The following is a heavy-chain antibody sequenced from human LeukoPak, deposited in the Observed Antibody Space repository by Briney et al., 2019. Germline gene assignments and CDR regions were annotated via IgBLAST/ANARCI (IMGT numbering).Heavy chain of an antibody. D-gene: IGHD4-17*01. CDR3: ARDYGDHRVDY. CDR2: IHYSGKT. CDR1: GGSISSSNW. V-gene: IGHV4-4*02. J-gene: IGHJ4*02. Sequence: SETLSLTCAVSGGSISSSNWWSWVRQPPGKGLEWIETIHYSGKTYYNPSLKSRITISIDTSKKQFALKLSSVTAADTAVYYCARDYGDHRVDYWGQGTLVTVSS.